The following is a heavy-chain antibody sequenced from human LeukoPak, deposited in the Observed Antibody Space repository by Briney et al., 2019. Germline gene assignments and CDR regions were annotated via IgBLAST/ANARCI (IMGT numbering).Heavy chain of an antibody. V-gene: IGHV1-18*01. J-gene: IGHJ4*02. CDR2: ISAYNNNT. D-gene: IGHD6-19*01. CDR3: ARAYAVAGTFDY. CDR1: GYTFINYG. Sequence: GASVKVSCKTSGYTFINYGITWLRQAPGQGLDWVGWISAYNNNTDYAQNLQGRVTMTTDTYTSTVYMELRSLTSDDTAVYYCARAYAVAGTFDYWGQGTLVTVSS.